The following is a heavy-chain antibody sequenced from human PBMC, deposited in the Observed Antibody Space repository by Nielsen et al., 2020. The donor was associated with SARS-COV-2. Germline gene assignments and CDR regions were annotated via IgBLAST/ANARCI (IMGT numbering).Heavy chain of an antibody. CDR1: GFTISNYG. CDR3: AKVIAVAQDYYGMDV. D-gene: IGHD6-19*01. Sequence: GESLKISCAASGFTISNYGMNWVRQAPGKGLEWVAVISYDGSNKYYADSVKGRFTISRVNSKNTLYVQMNSLRAEDTAVYYCAKVIAVAQDYYGMDVWGQGTTVTVSS. V-gene: IGHV3-30*18. CDR2: ISYDGSNK. J-gene: IGHJ6*02.